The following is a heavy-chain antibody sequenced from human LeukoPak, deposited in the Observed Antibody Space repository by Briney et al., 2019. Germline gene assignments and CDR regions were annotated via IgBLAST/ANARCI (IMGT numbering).Heavy chain of an antibody. Sequence: ASVKVSCKASGYTFTSNGISWVRQSPGQGLEWMGWISAYNGNTNYAQKLQGRVTMTTDTSTSTAYMELRSLRSDDTAVYYCARTVVPAAIDWFDPWGQGTLVTVSS. CDR3: ARTVVPAAIDWFDP. CDR2: ISAYNGNT. V-gene: IGHV1-18*01. CDR1: GYTFTSNG. D-gene: IGHD2-2*01. J-gene: IGHJ5*02.